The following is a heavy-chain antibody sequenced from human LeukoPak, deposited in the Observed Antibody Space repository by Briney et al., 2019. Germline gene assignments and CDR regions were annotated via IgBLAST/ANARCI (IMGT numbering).Heavy chain of an antibody. CDR2: IYTSGST. CDR3: ARDYSNYDYYYYIDV. V-gene: IGHV4-4*07. J-gene: IGHJ6*03. Sequence: SETLSLTCTVSGGPISNHYWSWMRQPAGKGLEWIGRIYTSGSTSYKPSLKSRVTISVDKSKNQFSLKLSSVTAADTAVYYCARDYSNYDYYYYIDVWGKGTTVTVSS. D-gene: IGHD4-11*01. CDR1: GGPISNHY.